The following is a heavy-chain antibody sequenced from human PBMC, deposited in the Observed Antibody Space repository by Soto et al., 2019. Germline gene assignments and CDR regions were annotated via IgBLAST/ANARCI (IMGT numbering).Heavy chain of an antibody. CDR1: GFTFSSYA. CDR2: ISGSGGST. V-gene: IGHV3-23*01. Sequence: GSLRLSCASSGFTFSSYAMSWVRQAPGKGLEWVSAISGSGGSTYYADSVKGRFTISRDNSKNTLYLQMNSLRAEDTAVYYCAKEPQYYDSSGYYYGLAFDIWGQGTMVTVSS. CDR3: AKEPQYYDSSGYYYGLAFDI. J-gene: IGHJ3*02. D-gene: IGHD3-22*01.